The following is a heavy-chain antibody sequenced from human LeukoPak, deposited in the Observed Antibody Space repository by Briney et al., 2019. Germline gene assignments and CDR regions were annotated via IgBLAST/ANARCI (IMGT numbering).Heavy chain of an antibody. CDR2: ISYDGTNK. Sequence: GGSLRLSCAASGFTFSSYAMGWVRQAPGKGLEWVAVISYDGTNKYYADSVKGRFTISRDNSENTVYLQMNSLRAEDTAIYYCAKDLQYSDSSGYYYGGDYWGQGTLVSVSS. CDR1: GFTFSSYA. V-gene: IGHV3-30*18. J-gene: IGHJ4*02. CDR3: AKDLQYSDSSGYYYGGDY. D-gene: IGHD3-22*01.